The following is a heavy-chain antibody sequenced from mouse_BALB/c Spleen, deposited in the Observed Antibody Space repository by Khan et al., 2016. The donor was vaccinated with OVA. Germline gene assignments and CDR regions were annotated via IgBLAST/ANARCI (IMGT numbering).Heavy chain of an antibody. CDR2: IWSDGSP. J-gene: IGHJ4*01. CDR1: GFSLTNYG. CDR3: ARQPYYHYNIMDY. V-gene: IGHV2-6-1*01. Sequence: VQLQESGPGLVAPSQSLSITCTISGFSLTNYGVHWVRQPPGKGLEWLVVIWSDGSPTYNSALKSRLTISKDNSKSQVFLKMNSLQTDDTAVYFCARQPYYHYNIMDYWGQGTAVTVSS. D-gene: IGHD2-10*01.